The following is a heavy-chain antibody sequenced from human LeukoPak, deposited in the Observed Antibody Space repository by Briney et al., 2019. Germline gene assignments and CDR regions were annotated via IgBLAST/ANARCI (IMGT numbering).Heavy chain of an antibody. CDR1: GYSFTSYW. V-gene: IGHV5-51*01. Sequence: GESLKISCKGSGYSFTSYWIGWVRQMPGKGLEWMGIIYPGDSDTRYSPSFQGQVTISADKSISAAYLQWSSLKASDTAMYYCARREKAVGERFDPWGQGTLVTVSS. J-gene: IGHJ5*02. D-gene: IGHD3-16*01. CDR3: ARREKAVGERFDP. CDR2: IYPGDSDT.